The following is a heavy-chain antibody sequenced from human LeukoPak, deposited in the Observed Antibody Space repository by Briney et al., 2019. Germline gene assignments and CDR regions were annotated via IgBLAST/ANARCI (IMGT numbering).Heavy chain of an antibody. D-gene: IGHD2-21*01. CDR1: GGSISGNY. CDR2: IYYIGAT. V-gene: IGHV4-59*01. CDR3: ARLQGDSTAVFDY. Sequence: SETLSLTCTVSGGSISGNYWSWIRQPPGQGLEWVGYIYYIGATNYNPSLKSRVTVSVDTSKNQFSLKLRSVTAADTAVYYCARLQGDSTAVFDYWGQGTLVNGSS. J-gene: IGHJ4*02.